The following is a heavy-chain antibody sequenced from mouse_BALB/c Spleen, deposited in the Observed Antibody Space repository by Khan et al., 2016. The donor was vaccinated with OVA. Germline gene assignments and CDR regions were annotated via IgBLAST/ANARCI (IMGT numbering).Heavy chain of an antibody. CDR2: IYPGIGDT. CDR1: GYTFTSYW. J-gene: IGHJ1*01. D-gene: IGHD2-3*01. CDR3: ARTGGTYDGYFGYFDV. Sequence: VQLQQSGAELARPGASVKLSCKASGYTFTSYWMQWVKQRPGQGLEWIGAIYPGIGDTRYTQKFRGKATLTADKSSTTAYMQLSSLASEDSAVDYCARTGGTYDGYFGYFDVWGAGTTVTVSS. V-gene: IGHV1-87*01.